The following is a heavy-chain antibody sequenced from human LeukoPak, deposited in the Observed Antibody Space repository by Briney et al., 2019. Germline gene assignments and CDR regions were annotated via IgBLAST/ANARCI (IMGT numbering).Heavy chain of an antibody. Sequence: GESLKISCKGSGYSFTSYWIAWVRQMPGQGLEWMAIIYPGDSETRYSPSFQGQVTISAHKSITTASLEWSSLNASDTAMYYCARRSSGGSYWDWGQGTLVTVSS. CDR2: IYPGDSET. CDR3: ARRSSGGSYWD. V-gene: IGHV5-51*01. CDR1: GYSFTSYW. J-gene: IGHJ4*02. D-gene: IGHD1-26*01.